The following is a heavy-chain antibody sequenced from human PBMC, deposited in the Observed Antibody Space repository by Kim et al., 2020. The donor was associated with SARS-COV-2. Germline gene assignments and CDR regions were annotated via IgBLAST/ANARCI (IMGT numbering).Heavy chain of an antibody. D-gene: IGHD4-4*01. CDR3: VRDMNTTVYDY. CDR2: KT. Sequence: KTKYSQKFRDRITISRNTSANTDYMELRSLPTKDTAFYYCVRDMNTTVYDYWGQGTLVTVSS. J-gene: IGHJ4*02. V-gene: IGHV1-3*01.